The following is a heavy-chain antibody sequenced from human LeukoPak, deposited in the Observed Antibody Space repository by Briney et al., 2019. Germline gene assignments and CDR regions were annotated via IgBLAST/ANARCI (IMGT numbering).Heavy chain of an antibody. J-gene: IGHJ4*02. CDR3: AKGYYYDSSGYPTFSPFDY. Sequence: GGSLRLSCAASGFTLRSYALTWVRQAPGKGLEWVPRISGSSGTTYYADSVKGRFTISRDNSKSTLYLQTNSLRAEDTAVYYCAKGYYYDSSGYPTFSPFDYWGQGTLVTVSS. V-gene: IGHV3-23*01. CDR1: GFTLRSYA. CDR2: ISGSSGTT. D-gene: IGHD3-22*01.